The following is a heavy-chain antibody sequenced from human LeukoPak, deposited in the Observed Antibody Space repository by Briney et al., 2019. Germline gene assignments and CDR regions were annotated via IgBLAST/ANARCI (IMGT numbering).Heavy chain of an antibody. J-gene: IGHJ4*02. Sequence: GGSLRLSCVASGFTFSNYGMHWVRQAPGKGLEWVVVIWYDGSNIYYADSVKGRFTISRDSSKNTLYLQMNSLRAEDTAVYYCAKDRGGGYSSSDYWGQGTLVTVSS. D-gene: IGHD3-10*01. CDR3: AKDRGGGYSSSDY. V-gene: IGHV3-33*06. CDR1: GFTFSNYG. CDR2: IWYDGSNI.